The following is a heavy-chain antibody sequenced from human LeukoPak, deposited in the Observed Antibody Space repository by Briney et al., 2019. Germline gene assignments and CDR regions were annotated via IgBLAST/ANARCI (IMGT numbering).Heavy chain of an antibody. CDR3: ASDYYDSSGAPIPFDY. Sequence: GSLRLSCAASGFTFSSYAMHWVRQAPGKGLEWVAVISYDGSNKYYADSVKGRFTISRDNSKNTLYLQMNSLRAEDTAVYYCASDYYDSSGAPIPFDYWGQGTLVTVSS. CDR2: ISYDGSNK. J-gene: IGHJ4*02. D-gene: IGHD3-22*01. CDR1: GFTFSSYA. V-gene: IGHV3-30*04.